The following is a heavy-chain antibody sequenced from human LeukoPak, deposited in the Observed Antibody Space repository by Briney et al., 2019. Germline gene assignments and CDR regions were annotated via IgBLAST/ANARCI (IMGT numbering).Heavy chain of an antibody. CDR1: GGSISSFY. J-gene: IGHJ6*03. Sequence: PSETLSLTCTVSGGSISSFYYTWIRQPPGKGLEWIGYIDSSGITNYNSSLNSRVTISLDTSQNQFSLKLNSVTAADTAVYYCARETSQKGAHYMDVWGKGTTVTISS. D-gene: IGHD3-16*01. CDR2: IDSSGIT. CDR3: ARETSQKGAHYMDV. V-gene: IGHV4-59*01.